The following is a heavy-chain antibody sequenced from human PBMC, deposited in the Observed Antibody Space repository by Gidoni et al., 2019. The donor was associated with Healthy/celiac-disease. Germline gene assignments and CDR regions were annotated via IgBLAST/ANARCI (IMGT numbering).Heavy chain of an antibody. V-gene: IGHV4-39*01. CDR1: GGSISSSSYY. CDR2: IYYSGST. J-gene: IGHJ5*02. Sequence: QLQLQESGPGLVKPSETLSLTCTVSGGSISSSSYYWGWIRQPPGKGLEWIGSIYYSGSTYYNPSLKSRVTISVDTSKNQFSLKLSSVTAADTAVYYCARRAYSYGPGWFDPWGQGTLVTVSS. D-gene: IGHD5-18*01. CDR3: ARRAYSYGPGWFDP.